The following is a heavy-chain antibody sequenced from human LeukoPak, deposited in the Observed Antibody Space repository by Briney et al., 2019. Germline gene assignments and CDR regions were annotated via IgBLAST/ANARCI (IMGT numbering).Heavy chain of an antibody. CDR2: IYHSGAT. CDR3: AREETNWFDP. CDR1: DFSITNAYY. V-gene: IGHV4-38-2*02. J-gene: IGHJ5*02. Sequence: SETLSLTCSVSDFSITNAYYWGWIRQPPGRGLEYLGNIYHSGATYYNPSLKSRVTISVDTSKNQFSLKLSSVTAADTAVYYCAREETNWFDPWGQGTLVTVSS.